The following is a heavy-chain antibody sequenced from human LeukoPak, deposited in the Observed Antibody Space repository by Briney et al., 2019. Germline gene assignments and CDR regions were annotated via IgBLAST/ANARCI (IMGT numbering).Heavy chain of an antibody. Sequence: PGRSLRLSCAASGLTFSSYGMHWVRQAPGKGLEWVAVIWYDGSNKYYADSVKGRFTISRDNSKNTLYLQMNSLRAEDTAVYYCARDSGYSGYGGIDYWGQGTLVTVSS. CDR3: ARDSGYSGYGGIDY. J-gene: IGHJ4*02. CDR2: IWYDGSNK. V-gene: IGHV3-33*01. D-gene: IGHD5-12*01. CDR1: GLTFSSYG.